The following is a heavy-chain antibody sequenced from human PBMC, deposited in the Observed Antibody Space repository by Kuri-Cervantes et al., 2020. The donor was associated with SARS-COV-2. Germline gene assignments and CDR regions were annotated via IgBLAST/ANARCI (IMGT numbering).Heavy chain of an antibody. CDR1: GFTFSSYG. V-gene: IGHV3-30*03. D-gene: IGHD6-19*01. Sequence: LSLTCAASGFTFSSYGMHWVRQAPGKGLEWVAVISYDGSNKYYADSVKGRFTISRDNSKNSLYLQMNSLKTEDTAVYYCASAVAGLFDYWGQGTLVTVSS. J-gene: IGHJ4*02. CDR3: ASAVAGLFDY. CDR2: ISYDGSNK.